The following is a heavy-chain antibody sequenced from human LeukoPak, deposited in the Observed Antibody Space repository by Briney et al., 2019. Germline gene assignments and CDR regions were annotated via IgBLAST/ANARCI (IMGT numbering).Heavy chain of an antibody. D-gene: IGHD3-10*01. V-gene: IGHV4-39*01. CDR3: GRHFPETGRDEQPLEY. Sequence: PSETLSLTCAVSGGSISSSNWWSWVRQPPGKGLEWIGSICFSRTTYYNPSLKSRVTMSIDTSKNHFSLKVASVTAADTAVYYCGRHFPETGRDEQPLEYWGQGSLFTVSS. CDR1: GGSISSSNW. CDR2: ICFSRTT. J-gene: IGHJ4*02.